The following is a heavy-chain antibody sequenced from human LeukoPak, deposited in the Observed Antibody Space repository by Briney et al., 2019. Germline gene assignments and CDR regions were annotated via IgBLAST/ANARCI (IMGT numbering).Heavy chain of an antibody. J-gene: IGHJ6*03. D-gene: IGHD3-10*01. CDR2: IRYDGSFT. V-gene: IGHV3-30*02. CDR3: ARSLGDSGILYYYMDV. Sequence: GGSLRLSCAASGFYFSGYGMHWVRQAPGKGLEWVAFIRYDGSFTSYADSVKGRFTISRDGSKDTLYLQMNSLRAEDTAVYYCARSLGDSGILYYYMDVWGEGTTVTVSS. CDR1: GFYFSGYG.